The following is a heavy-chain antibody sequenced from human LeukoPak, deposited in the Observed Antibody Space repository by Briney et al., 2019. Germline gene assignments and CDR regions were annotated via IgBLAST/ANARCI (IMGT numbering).Heavy chain of an antibody. CDR2: FDPEDGET. CDR3: ATDSPIVVIPYGAFDI. J-gene: IGHJ3*02. Sequence: ASVKVSCKVSGYTLTELSMHWVRQAPGKGLEWMGGFDPEDGETIYAQKFQGRVTMTEDTSTGTAYMELSSLRSEDTAVYYCATDSPIVVIPYGAFDIWGQGTMVTVSS. CDR1: GYTLTELS. D-gene: IGHD3-22*01. V-gene: IGHV1-24*01.